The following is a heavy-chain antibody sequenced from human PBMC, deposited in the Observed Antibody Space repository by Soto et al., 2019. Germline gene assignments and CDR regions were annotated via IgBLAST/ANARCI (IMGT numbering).Heavy chain of an antibody. V-gene: IGHV4-4*02. CDR1: SGSVSSYNW. Sequence: SETLSLTCAVSSGSVSSYNWWSWVRQPPGKGLQWIAEIFHSGLTNYNPSLMGRFAISLDKSKNQFSLKLISVTAADTAVYYCVRHGSGSYLSDWGQGALVTVSS. D-gene: IGHD3-10*01. CDR3: VRHGSGSYLSD. CDR2: IFHSGLT. J-gene: IGHJ4*02.